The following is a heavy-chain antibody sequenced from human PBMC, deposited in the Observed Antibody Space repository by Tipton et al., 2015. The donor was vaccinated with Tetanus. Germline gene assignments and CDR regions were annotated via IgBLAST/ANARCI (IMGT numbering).Heavy chain of an antibody. Sequence: TLSLTCSVSGDSINSGDYYWSWIRQPPGKGLEWIGYIYYSGSTYYNPSLRSRVTLSVDTSKNQFSLKLSSVTAADTAVYYCARVGYYYYYMDVWGKGTTVTVSS. J-gene: IGHJ6*03. CDR2: IYYSGST. CDR1: GDSINSGDYY. V-gene: IGHV4-30-4*02. D-gene: IGHD3-22*01. CDR3: ARVGYYYYYMDV.